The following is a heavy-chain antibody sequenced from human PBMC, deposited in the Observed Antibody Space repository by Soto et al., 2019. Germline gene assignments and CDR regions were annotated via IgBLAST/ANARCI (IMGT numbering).Heavy chain of an antibody. CDR2: ISAYNGNT. CDR3: ARLVVDCSSTSCLGSYYYYGMDV. V-gene: IGHV1-18*01. J-gene: IGHJ6*02. D-gene: IGHD2-2*01. Sequence: ASVKVSCTASGYTFTSYGISWVRQAPGQGLEWMGWISAYNGNTNYAQKLQGRVTMTTDTSTSTAYMELRSLRSDDTAVYYCARLVVDCSSTSCLGSYYYYGMDVWG. CDR1: GYTFTSYG.